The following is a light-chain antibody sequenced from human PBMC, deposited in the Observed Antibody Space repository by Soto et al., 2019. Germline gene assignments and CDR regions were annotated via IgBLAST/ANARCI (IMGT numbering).Light chain of an antibody. CDR3: QQYDNLPLT. CDR2: DAS. V-gene: IGKV1-33*01. Sequence: IQMTQSPSSLSASIGDRVTITCHASHDIRNSLNWYQQTPGKPPKLLISDASNLEAGVPSRFSGSGFGTDFSFTIISLHPEDVATYFCQQYDNLPLTFGGGTTVEI. J-gene: IGKJ4*01. CDR1: HDIRNS.